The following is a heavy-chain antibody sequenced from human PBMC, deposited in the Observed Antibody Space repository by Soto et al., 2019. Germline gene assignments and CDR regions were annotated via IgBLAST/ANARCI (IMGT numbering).Heavy chain of an antibody. D-gene: IGHD2-2*01. CDR2: IGTAGDT. CDR1: GFTFSSYD. CDR3: ARYCSSTSCSHDAFDI. Sequence: GGSLRLSCAASGFTFSSYDMHWVRQATGKGLEWVSAIGTAGDTYYPGSLKGRFTISIENAKNSLYLQMNSLRAGDTAVYYCARYCSSTSCSHDAFDIWGQGTMVTVSS. V-gene: IGHV3-13*01. J-gene: IGHJ3*02.